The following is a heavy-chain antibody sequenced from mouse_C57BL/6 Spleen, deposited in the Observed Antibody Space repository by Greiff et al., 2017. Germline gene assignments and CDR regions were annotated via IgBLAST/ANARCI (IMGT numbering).Heavy chain of an antibody. V-gene: IGHV7-3*01. D-gene: IGHD2-4*01. CDR1: GFTFTDYY. J-gene: IGHJ2*01. CDR3: ARYGDYDYFDY. Sequence: EVKLVESGGGLVQPGGSLSLSCAASGFTFTDYYMSWVRQPPGKALEWLGFIRHKATGYTTEYSASVKGRFTIARDNSPSILYLQMNALRAEDSATYYCARYGDYDYFDYWGQGTTLTVSS. CDR2: IRHKATGYTT.